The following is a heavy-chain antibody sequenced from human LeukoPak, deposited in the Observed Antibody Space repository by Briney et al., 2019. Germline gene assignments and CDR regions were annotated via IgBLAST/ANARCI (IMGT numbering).Heavy chain of an antibody. V-gene: IGHV3-7*01. CDR2: IKQDGSET. CDR3: ARGGQAGTGDL. Sequence: GGSLRLSCAASGFTFRSYWMTWVRQSPGKGLEWVANIKQDGSETHHVDSVKGRFTISRDNAKDSLYLEMNSLRAEDAAVYYCARGGQAGTGDLWGQGTLVTVSS. CDR1: GFTFRSYW. D-gene: IGHD3-10*01. J-gene: IGHJ5*02.